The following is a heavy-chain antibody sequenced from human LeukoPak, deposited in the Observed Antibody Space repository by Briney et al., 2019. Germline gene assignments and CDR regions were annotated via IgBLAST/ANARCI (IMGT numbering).Heavy chain of an antibody. CDR1: GGSISSGSYY. CDR2: IYTSGST. J-gene: IGHJ3*02. CDR3: ARGGGSSGYYYPTSAFDI. V-gene: IGHV4-61*02. Sequence: PSETLSLTCTVSGGSISSGSYYWSWIRQPAGKGLEWIGRIYTSGSTNYNPSLKSRVTISVDTSKNQFSLKLSSVTAADTAVYYCARGGGSSGYYYPTSAFDIWGQGTMVTVSS. D-gene: IGHD3-22*01.